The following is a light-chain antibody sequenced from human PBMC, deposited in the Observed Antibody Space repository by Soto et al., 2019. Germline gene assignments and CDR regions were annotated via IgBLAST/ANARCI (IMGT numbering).Light chain of an antibody. CDR3: TSKTSDSTYI. CDR1: STDDGRYNY. CDR2: DVS. J-gene: IGLJ1*01. V-gene: IGLV2-14*01. Sequence: QSAMTQPASVSGSPGQSITISCTGTSTDDGRYNYVSWYQQHPGKATKLMVYDVSNRPSWFSHRFSGSKSGITASLTIPGLEVKKKADYYCTSKTSDSTYIFGPGTRVTVL.